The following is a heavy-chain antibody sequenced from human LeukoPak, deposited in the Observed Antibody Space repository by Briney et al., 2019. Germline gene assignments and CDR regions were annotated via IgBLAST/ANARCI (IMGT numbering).Heavy chain of an antibody. CDR3: ATGRIVVVVAATIPFDY. CDR1: GGSISSSSYY. CDR2: IYYSGST. Sequence: PSETLSLTCTVSGGSISSSSYYWRWIRQPPGKGLEWIGSIYYSGSTYYNPSLKSRVTISVDTSKNQFSLKLSSVTAADRAVYYCATGRIVVVVAATIPFDYWGQGTLVTVSS. D-gene: IGHD2-15*01. V-gene: IGHV4-39*01. J-gene: IGHJ4*02.